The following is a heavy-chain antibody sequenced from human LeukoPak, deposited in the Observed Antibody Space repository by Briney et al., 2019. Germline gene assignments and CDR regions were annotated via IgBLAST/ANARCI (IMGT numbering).Heavy chain of an antibody. D-gene: IGHD6-19*01. CDR2: INPSGGST. J-gene: IGHJ6*02. CDR3: ARGGVAVARYYYYGMDV. Sequence: ASVKVSCKASGYTFTSYGISWVRQAPGQGLEWMGIINPSGGSTSYAQKFQGRVTVTRDTSTSTVYMELSSLRSEDTAVYYCARGGVAVARYYYYGMDVWGQGTTVTVSS. V-gene: IGHV1-46*01. CDR1: GYTFTSYG.